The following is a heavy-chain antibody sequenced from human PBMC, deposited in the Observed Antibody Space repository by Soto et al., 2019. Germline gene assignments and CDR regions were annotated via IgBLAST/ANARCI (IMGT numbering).Heavy chain of an antibody. V-gene: IGHV3-30-3*01. Sequence: QVQLVESGGGVVQPGRSLRLSCAASGFTFSSYAMHWVRQAPGKGLEWVAVISYDGSNKYYADSVKGRFTISRDNSNNPLYLQMNSLRAEDTAVYYCARDFLRVVVNPHDAFDIWGQGTMVTVSS. J-gene: IGHJ3*02. CDR1: GFTFSSYA. D-gene: IGHD3-22*01. CDR3: ARDFLRVVVNPHDAFDI. CDR2: ISYDGSNK.